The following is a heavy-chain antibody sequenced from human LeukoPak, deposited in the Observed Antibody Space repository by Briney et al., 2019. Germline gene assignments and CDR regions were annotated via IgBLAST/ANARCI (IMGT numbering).Heavy chain of an antibody. Sequence: GGSLRLSCAASGFTFSSYAMSSVRQAPGKGLEWVSAISGSGGSTCYADSVKGRFTISRDNSKNPLYLQMNSLRAEDTAVYYCATMTYYDFWSGYPDSDYWGQGTLVTVSS. D-gene: IGHD3-3*01. CDR1: GFTFSSYA. CDR2: ISGSGGST. V-gene: IGHV3-23*01. J-gene: IGHJ4*02. CDR3: ATMTYYDFWSGYPDSDY.